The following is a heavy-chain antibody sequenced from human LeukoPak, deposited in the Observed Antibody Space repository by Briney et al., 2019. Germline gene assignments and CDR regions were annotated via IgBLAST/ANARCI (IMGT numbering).Heavy chain of an antibody. CDR2: IKQDGSEK. J-gene: IGHJ6*02. CDR3: AGAGVVGLINYYYQGMDV. Sequence: GGSLRLSCAASGFTFSSYWMSWVRQAPGKGLEWVANIKQDGSEKYYVDSVKGRFTISRDNAKNSLYLQMNSLRAEDTAVYYCAGAGVVGLINYYYQGMDVWGQGTTVTVSS. CDR1: GFTFSSYW. V-gene: IGHV3-7*01. D-gene: IGHD2-8*01.